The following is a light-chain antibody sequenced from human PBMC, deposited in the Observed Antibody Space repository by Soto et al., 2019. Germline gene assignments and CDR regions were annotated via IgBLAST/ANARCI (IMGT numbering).Light chain of an antibody. V-gene: IGLV2-14*01. CDR1: SSDVGGHNY. Sequence: HSVLTQPASVSGSPGQSITISCTGTSSDVGGHNYVSWYQQHPGKAPKLMIYAVSNRPSGVSNRFSGSKSGNTASLTISGLQAEDEADYYCSSYRSSSTLYVFGNGTKVTV. CDR2: AVS. CDR3: SSYRSSSTLYV. J-gene: IGLJ1*01.